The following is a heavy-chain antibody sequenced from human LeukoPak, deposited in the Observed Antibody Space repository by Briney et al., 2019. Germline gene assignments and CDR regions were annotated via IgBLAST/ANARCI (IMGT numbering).Heavy chain of an antibody. Sequence: GGSLRLSCAASGFTFSSYAMSWVRQAPGKGLEWVSAISGSGGSTYYADSVKGRFTISRGNSKNTLYLQMNSLRAEDTAVYYCAKDAGYIVVVPADYYYGMDVWGQGTTVTVSS. CDR1: GFTFSSYA. D-gene: IGHD2-2*01. CDR3: AKDAGYIVVVPADYYYGMDV. V-gene: IGHV3-23*01. J-gene: IGHJ6*02. CDR2: ISGSGGST.